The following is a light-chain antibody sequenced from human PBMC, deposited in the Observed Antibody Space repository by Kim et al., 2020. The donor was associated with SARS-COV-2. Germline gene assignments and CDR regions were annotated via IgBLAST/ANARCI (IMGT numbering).Light chain of an antibody. CDR1: QDIGND. V-gene: IGKV1-17*01. J-gene: IGKJ1*01. CDR2: AAS. Sequence: DIQMAQSPSSLAASVGDRVTITCRASQDIGNDLVWYQQKPGTAPKRLIYAASNLQSGVPSRFSGSGSGTEFTLTISSLQPEDFVTYYWLQHNAFPWAFGQGTKVDIK. CDR3: LQHNAFPWA.